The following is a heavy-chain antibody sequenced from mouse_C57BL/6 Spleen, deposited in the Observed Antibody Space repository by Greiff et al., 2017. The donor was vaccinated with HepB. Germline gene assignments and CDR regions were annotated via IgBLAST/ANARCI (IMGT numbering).Heavy chain of an antibody. CDR3: ARRTGTRGYFDY. V-gene: IGHV5-6*02. D-gene: IGHD4-1*01. CDR1: GFTFSSYG. CDR2: ISSGGSYT. Sequence: DVKLVESGGDLVKPGGSLKLSCAASGFTFSSYGMSWVRQTPDKRLEWVATISSGGSYTYYPDSVKGRFTISRDNAKNTLYLQMSSLKSEDTAMYYCARRTGTRGYFDYWGQGTTLTVSS. J-gene: IGHJ2*01.